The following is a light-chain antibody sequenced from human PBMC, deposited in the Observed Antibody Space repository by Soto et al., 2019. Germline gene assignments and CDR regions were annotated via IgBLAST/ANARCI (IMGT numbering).Light chain of an antibody. Sequence: QSVLPQPRSVSGSPGQSVTISCTGTSSDVGNYIYVSWYQQHPGKAPKLMIYDVSKRPSGVPDRFSGSKSGNTASLTISGLQAEDEADYYCCSYVGSYSLVFGGGTK. J-gene: IGLJ2*01. CDR2: DVS. CDR3: CSYVGSYSLV. V-gene: IGLV2-11*01. CDR1: SSDVGNYIY.